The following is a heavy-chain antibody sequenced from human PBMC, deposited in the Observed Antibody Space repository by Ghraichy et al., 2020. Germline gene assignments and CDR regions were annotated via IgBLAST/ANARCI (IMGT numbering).Heavy chain of an antibody. Sequence: SETLSLTCTVSGGSISSYYWSWIRQPPGKGLEWIGYIYYSGSTNYNPSLKSRVTISVDTSKNQFSLKLSSVAAADTAVYYCARDRGELLHYFDYWGQGTLVTVSS. CDR3: ARDRGELLHYFDY. D-gene: IGHD1-26*01. CDR1: GGSISSYY. CDR2: IYYSGST. J-gene: IGHJ4*02. V-gene: IGHV4-59*01.